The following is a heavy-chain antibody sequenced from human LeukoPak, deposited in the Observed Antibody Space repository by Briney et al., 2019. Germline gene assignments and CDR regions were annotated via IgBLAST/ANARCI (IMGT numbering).Heavy chain of an antibody. CDR2: IYQGGNT. V-gene: IGHV3-66*01. CDR1: GFIVSNTY. CDR3: AREARGTLAAAGTGGFDD. J-gene: IGHJ4*02. D-gene: IGHD6-13*01. Sequence: PGGSLSLSCAASGFIVSNTYLSWVRQAPGKGLEWVSVIYQGGNTYYADSVKGRFTISRDNSKNTLYLQMNSLRAEDTAVYYCAREARGTLAAAGTGGFDDWGQGTLVTVSS.